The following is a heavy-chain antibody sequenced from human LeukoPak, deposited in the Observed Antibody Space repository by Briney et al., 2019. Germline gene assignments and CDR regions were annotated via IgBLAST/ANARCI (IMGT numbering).Heavy chain of an antibody. J-gene: IGHJ4*02. CDR3: ARVYHSSSGRAIDY. Sequence: GGSLRLSCAASGFTFSSYWMSWVRQAPGRGLEWVANIKQDGSEKYYVDSVKGRFTISRDNAKNSLYLQMNSLRAEDTALYYCARVYHSSSGRAIDYWGQGTLVTVSS. CDR2: IKQDGSEK. CDR1: GFTFSSYW. D-gene: IGHD6-6*01. V-gene: IGHV3-7*01.